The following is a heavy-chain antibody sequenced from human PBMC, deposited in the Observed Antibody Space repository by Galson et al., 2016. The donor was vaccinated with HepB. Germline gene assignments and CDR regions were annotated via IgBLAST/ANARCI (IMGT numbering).Heavy chain of an antibody. CDR2: ISHDGSNK. V-gene: IGHV3-30-3*01. D-gene: IGHD6-13*01. CDR1: GFTFSSYA. Sequence: SLRLSCAASGFTFSSYAMHWVRQAPGKGLEWVAVISHDGSNKYFAGSVKGRFTISRDNSKNTLYLQMNSLRAEDTAVYYCARRAGSSWYSDYWGQGTLVTVSS. CDR3: ARRAGSSWYSDY. J-gene: IGHJ4*02.